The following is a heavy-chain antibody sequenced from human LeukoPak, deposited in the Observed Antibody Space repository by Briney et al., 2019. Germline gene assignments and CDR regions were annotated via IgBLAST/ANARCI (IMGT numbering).Heavy chain of an antibody. CDR2: ISSDGGRT. CDR1: GLSFGSYV. V-gene: IGHV3-23*01. Sequence: GGSLRLSCAASGLSFGSYVMSWVRQAPGKGLEWVSAISSDGGRTYYADSAKGRFTISRDNSKNTLYLQVNSLRAEDTAVYYCEIKLTSGKLNWGQGILVTVSS. J-gene: IGHJ4*02. D-gene: IGHD3-10*01. CDR3: EIKLTSGKLN.